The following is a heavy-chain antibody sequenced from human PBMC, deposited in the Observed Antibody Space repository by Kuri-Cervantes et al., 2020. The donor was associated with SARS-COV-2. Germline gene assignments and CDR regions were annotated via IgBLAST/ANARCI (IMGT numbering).Heavy chain of an antibody. V-gene: IGHV3-33*08. CDR1: GFTFSSYS. J-gene: IGHJ6*02. CDR2: IWYDGSEK. Sequence: GESLKISCAASGFTFSSYSMNWVRQAPGEGLEWLAVIWYDGSEKYYADSVKGRFTISRDNSRKTLYLQMNSLRVEDTAVYYCARDSLDGSGSKPGYYYGVDVWGQGTPVTVSS. CDR3: ARDSLDGSGSKPGYYYGVDV. D-gene: IGHD3-22*01.